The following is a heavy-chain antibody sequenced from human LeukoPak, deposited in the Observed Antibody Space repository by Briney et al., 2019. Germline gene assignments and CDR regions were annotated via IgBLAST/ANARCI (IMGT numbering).Heavy chain of an antibody. CDR3: ATDRDWNYLVY. CDR2: FDPNDGET. J-gene: IGHJ4*02. Sequence: GASVKVSRKVSGYTLTELSMHWVRQAPGKGLEWVWGFDPNDGETIYAQKLQGRVTMTEDTSTDTANMDLSSQRSDDSAVYYCATDRDWNYLVYWGQGTLVTVSS. V-gene: IGHV1-24*01. CDR1: GYTLTELS. D-gene: IGHD1-1*01.